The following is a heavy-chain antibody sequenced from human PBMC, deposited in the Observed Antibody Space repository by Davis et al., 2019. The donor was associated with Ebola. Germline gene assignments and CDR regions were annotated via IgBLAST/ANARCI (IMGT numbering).Heavy chain of an antibody. Sequence: GESPKISCAASGFSFSSFGIHWVRQAPGKGLEWVGRIKSKTDGGTTDYAAPVKGRFTISRDDSKNTLYLQMNSLKTEDTAVYYCTTEGIAVAGTFDYWGQGTLVTVSS. V-gene: IGHV3-15*01. J-gene: IGHJ4*02. CDR2: IKSKTDGGTT. D-gene: IGHD6-19*01. CDR1: GFSFSSFG. CDR3: TTEGIAVAGTFDY.